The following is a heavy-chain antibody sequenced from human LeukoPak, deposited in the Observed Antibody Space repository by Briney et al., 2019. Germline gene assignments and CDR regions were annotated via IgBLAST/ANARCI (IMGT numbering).Heavy chain of an antibody. D-gene: IGHD3-22*01. V-gene: IGHV1-46*01. CDR2: INPSGGST. CDR3: ARGDDSSGYYGYYFDY. Sequence: ASVKVSCKASGYTFTSYYMHWVQQAPGQGLEWMGIINPSGGSTSYAQKFQGRVTMTRDTSTSTVYMELSSLRSEDTAVYYCARGDDSSGYYGYYFDYWGQGTLVTVSS. J-gene: IGHJ4*02. CDR1: GYTFTSYY.